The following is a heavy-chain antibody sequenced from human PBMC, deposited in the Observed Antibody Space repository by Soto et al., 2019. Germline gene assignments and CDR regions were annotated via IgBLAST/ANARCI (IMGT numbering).Heavy chain of an antibody. CDR3: ARGMSPPSHAVDTNDAFDI. CDR2: IIPIFGIA. J-gene: IGHJ3*02. D-gene: IGHD5-18*01. V-gene: IGHV1-69*10. CDR1: GGTFSSYA. Sequence: ASVKVSCKASGGTFSSYAISWVRQAPGQGLEWMGGIIPIFGIANYAQKFQGRVTITADKSTSTAYMELSSLRSEDTAVYYCARGMSPPSHAVDTNDAFDIWGQGTMVTVSS.